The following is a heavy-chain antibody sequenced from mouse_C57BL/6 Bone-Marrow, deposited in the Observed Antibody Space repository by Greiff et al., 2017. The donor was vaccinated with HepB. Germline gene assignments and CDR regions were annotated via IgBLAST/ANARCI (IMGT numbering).Heavy chain of an antibody. CDR1: GFSLTSYG. CDR2: IWSDGST. J-gene: IGHJ3*01. CDR3: ARHGDYGSSPWFAY. Sequence: VQVVESGPGLVAPSQSLSITCTVSGFSLTSYGVHWVRQPPGKGLEWLVVIWSDGSTTYNSALKSRLSISKDNSKSQVFLKMNSLQTDDTAMYYCARHGDYGSSPWFAYWGQGTLVTVSA. D-gene: IGHD1-1*01. V-gene: IGHV2-6-1*01.